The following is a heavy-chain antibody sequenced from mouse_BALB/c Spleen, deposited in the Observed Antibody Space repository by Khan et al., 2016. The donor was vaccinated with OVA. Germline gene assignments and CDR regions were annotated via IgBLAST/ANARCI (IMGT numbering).Heavy chain of an antibody. V-gene: IGHV5-6-4*01. CDR2: ISSGGSYT. D-gene: IGHD1-1*01. J-gene: IGHJ2*01. Sequence: EVELVESGGGLVKPGGSLKLSCAASGFTFSTYTMSWVRQTPEKRLEWVATISSGGSYTYYPDSVKGRFTISRDNAMNTLNLQMSSLKSEDTAMYYCTRDRIMRAVYFDYWGQGTTLTVSS. CDR3: TRDRIMRAVYFDY. CDR1: GFTFSTYT.